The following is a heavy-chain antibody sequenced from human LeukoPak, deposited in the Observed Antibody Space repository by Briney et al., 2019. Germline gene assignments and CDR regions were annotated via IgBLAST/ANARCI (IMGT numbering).Heavy chain of an antibody. J-gene: IGHJ6*03. V-gene: IGHV3-21*01. CDR2: ISSSSLYI. CDR3: ARDPRYHLQQSSYYYYMDL. D-gene: IGHD2-2*01. Sequence: PGGSLRLSCAASGFTFSSYTMTWVRQAPGEGLEWVSSISSSSLYIYYAESVKGRFTISRDNAKNSVYLQMNSLRDEDTGLYFCARDPRYHLQQSSYYYYMDLWGKGTTVTVSS. CDR1: GFTFSSYT.